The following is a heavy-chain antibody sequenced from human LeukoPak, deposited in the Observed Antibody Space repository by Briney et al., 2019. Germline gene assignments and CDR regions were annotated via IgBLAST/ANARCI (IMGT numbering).Heavy chain of an antibody. CDR3: ARRGYDILTDPNWFDP. Sequence: PGGSLRLSCAASGFTFSSYSMNWVRQAPGKGLEWVSSSSSSSSYIYYADSVKGRFTISRDNAKNSLYLQMNSLRAEDTAVYYCARRGYDILTDPNWFDPWGRGTLVTVSS. D-gene: IGHD3-9*01. CDR1: GFTFSSYS. J-gene: IGHJ5*02. V-gene: IGHV3-21*01. CDR2: SSSSSSYI.